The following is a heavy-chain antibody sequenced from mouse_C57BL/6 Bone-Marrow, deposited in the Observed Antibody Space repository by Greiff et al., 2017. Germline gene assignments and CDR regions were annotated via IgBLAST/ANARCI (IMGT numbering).Heavy chain of an antibody. CDR3: ARWYYGSSPYAMDY. Sequence: EVQLQQSGPELVKPGASVKISCKASGYTFTDYYMNWVKQSHGKSLEWIGDINPNNGGTSYNQKFKGKATLTVDKSSSTAYMELRSLTSEDSAVYYCARWYYGSSPYAMDYWGQGTSVTVSS. CDR1: GYTFTDYY. V-gene: IGHV1-26*01. D-gene: IGHD1-1*01. CDR2: INPNNGGT. J-gene: IGHJ4*01.